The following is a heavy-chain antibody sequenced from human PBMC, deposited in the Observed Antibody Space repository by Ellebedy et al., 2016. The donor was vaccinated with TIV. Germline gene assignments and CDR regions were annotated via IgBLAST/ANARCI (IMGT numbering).Heavy chain of an antibody. CDR2: ISSSSSYI. J-gene: IGHJ4*02. CDR1: GSTFSSYS. CDR3: ARDPSTYYYDSSGYLYFDY. V-gene: IGHV3-21*01. D-gene: IGHD3-22*01. Sequence: GESLKISXAASGSTFSSYSMNWVRSAPGKGLEWVSSISSSSSYIYYADSVKGRFTISRDNAKNSLYLQMNSLRAEDTAVYYCARDPSTYYYDSSGYLYFDYWGQGTLVTVSS.